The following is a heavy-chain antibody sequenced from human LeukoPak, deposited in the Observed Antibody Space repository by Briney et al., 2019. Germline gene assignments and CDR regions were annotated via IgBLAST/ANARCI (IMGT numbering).Heavy chain of an antibody. Sequence: PSETLSLTCTVSGGHTSSHHWSWIRQPPGKALEWIVYIYYSGSTNYNPSHKSRVTISVDTSKNQFSLKQSSVPAADTAVYYCAREVGYCSSTSCYSWFDPWGQGKLVTVSS. CDR1: GGHTSSHH. J-gene: IGHJ5*02. V-gene: IGHV4-59*11. CDR3: AREVGYCSSTSCYSWFDP. D-gene: IGHD2-2*02. CDR2: IYYSGST.